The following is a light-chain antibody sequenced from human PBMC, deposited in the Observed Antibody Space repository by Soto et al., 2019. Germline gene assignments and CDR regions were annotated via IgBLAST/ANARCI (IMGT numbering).Light chain of an antibody. Sequence: EIVLTQSPASLSFSPGERATLSCRASQTISSYLGWYQQEPGQAPRLLISDASNRATGIPARFSGSGSGTDFTLTISSLEPEDFGVYYCQQRVNWPITFGQGTRLEIK. J-gene: IGKJ5*01. CDR2: DAS. CDR3: QQRVNWPIT. CDR1: QTISSY. V-gene: IGKV3-11*01.